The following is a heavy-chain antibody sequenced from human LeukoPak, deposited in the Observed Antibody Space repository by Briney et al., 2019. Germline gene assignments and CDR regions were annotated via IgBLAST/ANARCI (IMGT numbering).Heavy chain of an antibody. D-gene: IGHD5-18*01. CDR1: GYTFTSYY. J-gene: IGHJ4*02. V-gene: IGHV1-46*01. CDR3: ARGGLDKYSYGSGLDY. CDR2: INPSSGST. Sequence: GASVKVSCKASGYTFTSYYMHWVRQAPGQGLEWMGIINPSSGSTTYAQKFQGRVTMNRDTSTSTVCMELSSLRSEDTAVYYCARGGLDKYSYGSGLDYWGQGTPVTVSS.